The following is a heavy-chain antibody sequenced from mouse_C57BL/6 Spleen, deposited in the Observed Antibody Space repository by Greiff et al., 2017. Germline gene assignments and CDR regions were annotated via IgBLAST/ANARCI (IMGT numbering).Heavy chain of an antibody. CDR2: ISSGSSTI. CDR1: GFTFSDYG. J-gene: IGHJ4*01. V-gene: IGHV5-17*01. CDR3: ARRNWSYAMDY. D-gene: IGHD4-1*01. Sequence: EVMLVESGGGLVKPGGSLKLSCAASGFTFSDYGMHWVRQAPEKGLEWVAYISSGSSTIYYADTVKGRFTISRDNAKNTLFMQMTSLRSEDTAMYYCARRNWSYAMDYWGQGTSVTVSS.